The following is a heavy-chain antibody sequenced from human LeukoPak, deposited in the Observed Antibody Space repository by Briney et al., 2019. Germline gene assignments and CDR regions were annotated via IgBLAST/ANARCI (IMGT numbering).Heavy chain of an antibody. D-gene: IGHD3-22*01. Sequence: GASVTVSCKASGGTLITHYISWVRQAPGQGLEWMGRIVPMVGIANYAQKFQGRVTITADRSTNTAYMEVRSLKFEDTAVYYCARHSSRGHYYDFDSWGQGALVTVSA. CDR2: IVPMVGIA. V-gene: IGHV1-69*02. J-gene: IGHJ4*02. CDR3: ARHSSRGHYYDFDS. CDR1: GGTLITHY.